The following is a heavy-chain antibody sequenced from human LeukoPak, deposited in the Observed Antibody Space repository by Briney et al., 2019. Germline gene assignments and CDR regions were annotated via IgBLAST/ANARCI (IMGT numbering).Heavy chain of an antibody. D-gene: IGHD5-18*01. V-gene: IGHV1-18*01. CDR3: ARVSDTPMVTPGFDS. CDR1: GYNFNRYT. CDR2: VSTSNGDT. Sequence: ASVKVPCKTSGYNFNRYTITWVRQAPGQGLEWMGWVSTSNGDTSYADKFQGRVTMTTETVTKTAYMELRRLRSGDTAMYFCARVSDTPMVTPGFDSWGQGTLVTVSS. J-gene: IGHJ4*02.